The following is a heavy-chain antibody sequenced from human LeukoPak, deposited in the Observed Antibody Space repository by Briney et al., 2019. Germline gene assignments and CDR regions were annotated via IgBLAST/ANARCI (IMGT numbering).Heavy chain of an antibody. CDR3: ATNRQIMILGVVIMPAFDI. CDR1: GYTFTSYD. CDR2: MNPNSGNT. Sequence: ASVKVSCKASGYTFTSYDINWERQATGQGLEWMGWMNPNSGNTGYAQKFQGRVTMTRNTSISTAYMELSSLRSEDTAVYYCATNRQIMILGVVIMPAFDIWGQGTMVTVSS. V-gene: IGHV1-8*01. J-gene: IGHJ3*02. D-gene: IGHD3-3*01.